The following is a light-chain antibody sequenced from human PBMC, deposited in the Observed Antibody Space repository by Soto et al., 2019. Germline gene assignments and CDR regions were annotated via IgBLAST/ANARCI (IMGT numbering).Light chain of an antibody. CDR3: SSYEGSNNWV. CDR1: SSDVGGYNY. V-gene: IGLV2-8*01. Sequence: QSALTQPPSASGSPGQSVTISCTGTSSDVGGYNYVSWYQQHPGKAPKLMIYEVSKRPSGVPDRFSGSKSGNTASLTVSGPQAEDEADYYCSSYEGSNNWVFGGGTKLTVL. J-gene: IGLJ3*02. CDR2: EVS.